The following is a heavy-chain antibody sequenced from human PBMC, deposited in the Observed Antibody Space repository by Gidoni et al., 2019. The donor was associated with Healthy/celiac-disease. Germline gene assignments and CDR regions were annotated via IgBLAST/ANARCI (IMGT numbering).Heavy chain of an antibody. CDR1: GFTFDDYA. CDR2: ISWNSGSI. CDR3: AKDIAARPSYYGMDV. V-gene: IGHV3-9*01. D-gene: IGHD6-6*01. Sequence: EVELVESGGGLVQPGRSLRLSCAASGFTFDDYAMHWVRQAPGKGLEWVSGISWNSGSIGYADSVKGRFTISRDNAKNSLYLQMNSLRAEDTALYYCAKDIAARPSYYGMDVWGQGTTVTVSS. J-gene: IGHJ6*02.